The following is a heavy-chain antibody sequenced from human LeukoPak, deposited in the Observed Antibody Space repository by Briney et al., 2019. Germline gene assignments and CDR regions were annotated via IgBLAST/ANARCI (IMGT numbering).Heavy chain of an antibody. CDR2: IIPLFGTA. Sequence: ASVKVSCKASGGTFSSYAINWVRQAPGHGLECMGGIIPLFGTANYAQKFQGRVSITTDESTSTAYMELSSLRSEDTAVYYCATVGDDSSGYYWFDYWGQGTLVTVSS. J-gene: IGHJ4*02. CDR1: GGTFSSYA. V-gene: IGHV1-69*05. CDR3: ATVGDDSSGYYWFDY. D-gene: IGHD3-22*01.